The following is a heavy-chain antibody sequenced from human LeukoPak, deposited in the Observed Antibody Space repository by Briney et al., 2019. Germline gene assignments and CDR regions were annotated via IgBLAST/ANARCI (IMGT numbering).Heavy chain of an antibody. D-gene: IGHD6-13*01. CDR2: IIPILGIA. J-gene: IGHJ3*02. CDR1: GGTFTSYT. V-gene: IGHV1-69*04. CDR3: AIDIAAAGTGRGLDI. Sequence: SVKVSCKASGGTFTSYTISWVRQAPGQGLEWRGRIIPILGIANYAQKFQGRVTITADKSTSTAYMELSSLRSEDTAVYYCAIDIAAAGTGRGLDIWGQGTLVTVSS.